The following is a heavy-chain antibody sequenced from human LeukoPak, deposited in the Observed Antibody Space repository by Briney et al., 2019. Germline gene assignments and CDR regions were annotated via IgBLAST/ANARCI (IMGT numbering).Heavy chain of an antibody. Sequence: GGSLRLSCAASGFTFSNYGMHWVRQAPGKGLEWVAVISYDGSEIHYVDSVKGRFTISRDNSKNTVYLQMNSLRGEDTAVYYCAKDRGVAGTIADWGQGTLATVSS. CDR1: GFTFSNYG. D-gene: IGHD6-19*01. CDR2: ISYDGSEI. J-gene: IGHJ4*02. CDR3: AKDRGVAGTIAD. V-gene: IGHV3-30*18.